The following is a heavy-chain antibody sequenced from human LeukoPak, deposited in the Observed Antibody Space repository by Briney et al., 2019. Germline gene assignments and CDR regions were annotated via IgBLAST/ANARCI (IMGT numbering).Heavy chain of an antibody. CDR1: GFTVSSNC. V-gene: IGHV3-53*01. CDR3: ARDLQADY. D-gene: IGHD4-11*01. J-gene: IGHJ4*02. Sequence: PGGSLRLSCAASGFTVSSNCMSWVRQAPGKGLEWVSVIYSGGSTYYADSVEGRFTISRDNSKNMVYLQMNSLRAEDTAVYYCARDLQADYWGQGTPVTVSS. CDR2: IYSGGST.